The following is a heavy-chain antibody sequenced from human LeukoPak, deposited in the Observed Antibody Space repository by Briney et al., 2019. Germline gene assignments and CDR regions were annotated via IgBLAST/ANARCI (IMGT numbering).Heavy chain of an antibody. Sequence: KPSETLSLTCTVSGGSISSSSYYWGWIRQPPGKGLEWIGSIYYSGSTYYNPSLKSRVTISVDTSKNQFSLKLSSVTAADTVVYHCARGSEGDRRNIVVVPAAFDPWGQGTLVTVSS. D-gene: IGHD2-2*01. J-gene: IGHJ5*02. CDR1: GGSISSSSYY. V-gene: IGHV4-39*01. CDR3: ARGSEGDRRNIVVVPAAFDP. CDR2: IYYSGST.